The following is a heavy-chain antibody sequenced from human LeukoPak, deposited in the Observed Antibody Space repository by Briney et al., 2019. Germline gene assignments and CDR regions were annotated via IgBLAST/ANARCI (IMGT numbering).Heavy chain of an antibody. CDR3: AKANYDFWSGYYTPHYNWFDP. CDR1: GFTFSSYA. CDR2: ISGSGGST. V-gene: IGHV3-23*01. Sequence: GGSLRLSCAASGFTFSSYAMSWVRQAPGKGLEWVSAISGSGGSTYYADSVKGRFTISRDNSKNTLYLQMNSLRAEDTAVYCCAKANYDFWSGYYTPHYNWFDPWGQGTLVTVSS. D-gene: IGHD3-3*01. J-gene: IGHJ5*02.